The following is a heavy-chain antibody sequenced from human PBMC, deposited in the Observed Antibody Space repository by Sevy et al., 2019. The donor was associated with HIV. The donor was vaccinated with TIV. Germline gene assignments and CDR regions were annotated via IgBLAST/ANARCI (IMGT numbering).Heavy chain of an antibody. CDR1: GFTFSSYW. CDR2: INGDGGSA. D-gene: IGHD4-17*01. J-gene: IGHJ6*02. Sequence: GRSLRLSCAASGFTFSSYWMHWVRQAPGKGLLWVSLINGDGGSANYADSVKGRFIISRDNAKNTLYLQMNSLRAEDTAMYYCARAYAHYGDSIGFYYGMDVWGQGITVTVSS. V-gene: IGHV3-74*01. CDR3: ARAYAHYGDSIGFYYGMDV.